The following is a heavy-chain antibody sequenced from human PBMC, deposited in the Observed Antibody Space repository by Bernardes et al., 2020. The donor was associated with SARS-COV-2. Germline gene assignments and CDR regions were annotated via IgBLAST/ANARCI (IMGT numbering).Heavy chain of an antibody. J-gene: IGHJ4*02. CDR2: IWYDGSNK. CDR1: GFTFSSYA. D-gene: IGHD6-13*01. CDR3: ARDLPDSSSWYDGDFDY. V-gene: IGHV3-33*01. Sequence: GGSLRLSCAASGFTFSSYAMHWVRQAPGKGLEWVAVIWYDGSNKYYADSVKGRFTISRDNSKNTLYLQMNSLRAEDTAVYYCARDLPDSSSWYDGDFDYWGQGTLVTVSS.